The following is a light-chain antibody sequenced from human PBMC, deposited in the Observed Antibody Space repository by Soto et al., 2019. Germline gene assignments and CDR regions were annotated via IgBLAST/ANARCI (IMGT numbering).Light chain of an antibody. CDR1: SSNIGAGYD. CDR3: QAYDTTLSISVV. Sequence: QSVLTQPPSVSGAPGQRVTISCTGSSSNIGAGYDVQWYQQVPGTAPRLLIFGTNNRPSGIPDRFSGSKSGTSASLAITGLQAEDEADYYCQAYDTTLSISVVFGGGTKLTVL. V-gene: IGLV1-40*01. J-gene: IGLJ2*01. CDR2: GTN.